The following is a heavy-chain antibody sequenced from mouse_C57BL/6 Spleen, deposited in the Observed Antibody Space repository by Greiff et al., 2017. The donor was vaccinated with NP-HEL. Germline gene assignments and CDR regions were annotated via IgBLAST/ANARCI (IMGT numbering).Heavy chain of an antibody. CDR1: GYTFTDYN. J-gene: IGHJ1*03. Sequence: VQLQQSGPELVKPGASVKIPCKASGYTFTDYNMDWVKQSHGKSLEWIGDINPNNGGTIYNQKFKGKATLTVDKSSSTAYMELRSLTSEDTAVYYCARRNYGSSYDLYWYFDVWGTGTTVTVSS. D-gene: IGHD1-1*01. CDR3: ARRNYGSSYDLYWYFDV. V-gene: IGHV1-18*01. CDR2: INPNNGGT.